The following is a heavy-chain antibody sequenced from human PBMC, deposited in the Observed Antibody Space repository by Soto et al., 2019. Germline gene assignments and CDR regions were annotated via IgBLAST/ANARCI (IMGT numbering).Heavy chain of an antibody. CDR1: GYSFTSYW. V-gene: IGHV5-51*01. Sequence: PGESLKISCKGSGYSFTSYWIGWVRQMPGKGLEWMGIIYPGDSDTRYSPSFQGQVTISADKSISTAYLQWSSLKASDTAMHYCARHALSSGYYYYYYGMDVWGQGTTVTVSS. CDR3: ARHALSSGYYYYYYGMDV. D-gene: IGHD3-22*01. CDR2: IYPGDSDT. J-gene: IGHJ6*02.